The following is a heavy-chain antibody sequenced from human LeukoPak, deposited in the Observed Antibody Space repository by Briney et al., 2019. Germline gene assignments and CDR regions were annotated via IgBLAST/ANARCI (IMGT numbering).Heavy chain of an antibody. D-gene: IGHD7-27*01. CDR3: ARDPNWGSGY. V-gene: IGHV3-23*01. J-gene: IGHJ4*02. Sequence: PGGSPRLSCAASGFIFSSYVMIWARQAPGKGLEWVSIIGTSGGDIHYADSVKGRFSISRDNSKNTLSLQMNSLRVDDTAVYYCARDPNWGSGYWGQGTLVTVSS. CDR2: IGTSGGDI. CDR1: GFIFSSYV.